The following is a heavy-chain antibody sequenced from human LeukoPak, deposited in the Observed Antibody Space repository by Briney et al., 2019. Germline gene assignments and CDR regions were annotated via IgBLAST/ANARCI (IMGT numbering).Heavy chain of an antibody. CDR1: GGSISSGSYY. CDR2: IYASGST. CDR3: ARFHGYSSP. V-gene: IGHV4-61*02. D-gene: IGHD6-19*01. J-gene: IGHJ5*02. Sequence: SETLSLTCTVSGGSISSGSYYWSWIRQPAGKGLEWIGRIYASGSTKYSPSLKSRVTISVDTSKNQFSLKLSSVTAADTAVYYCARFHGYSSPWGQGTLVTVSS.